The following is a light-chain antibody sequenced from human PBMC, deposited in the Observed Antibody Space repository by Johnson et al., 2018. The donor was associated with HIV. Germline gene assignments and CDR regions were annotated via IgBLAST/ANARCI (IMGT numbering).Light chain of an antibody. J-gene: IGLJ1*01. Sequence: QSVLSQPPSVSAAPGQKVTISCSGSSSNIGNNYVSWYQQLPGTAPKLLIFKNTERPSGIPDRFSASKSGTSATLGITGLQTGDEGDYYCGTWHTSLSGGGVFGTGTKVTVL. CDR2: KNT. CDR1: SSNIGNNY. CDR3: GTWHTSLSGGGV. V-gene: IGLV1-51*02.